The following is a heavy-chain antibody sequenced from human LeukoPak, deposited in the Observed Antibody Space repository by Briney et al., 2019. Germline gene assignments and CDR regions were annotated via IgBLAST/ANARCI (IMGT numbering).Heavy chain of an antibody. CDR1: GFTFSSYG. Sequence: GGSLRLSCAASGFTFSSYGMHWVRQAPGKGLEWVAFIRYDGSNKYYADSVKGRFTISRDNSKNTLYLQMNSLRAEDTAVYYCARAPREWLLGYYFDYWGQGTLVTVST. D-gene: IGHD3-3*01. CDR2: IRYDGSNK. CDR3: ARAPREWLLGYYFDY. V-gene: IGHV3-30*02. J-gene: IGHJ4*02.